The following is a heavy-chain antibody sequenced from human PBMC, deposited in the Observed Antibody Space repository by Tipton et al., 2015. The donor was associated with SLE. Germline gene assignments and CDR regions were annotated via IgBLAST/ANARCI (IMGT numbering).Heavy chain of an antibody. CDR2: IRYDGSNK. V-gene: IGHV3-30*02. Sequence: SLRLSCAASGFTFSRYGMHWVRQAPGKGLEWVTFIRYDGSNKYYADSVKGRFTISRDNSKNMLYLQMNSLRAEDTAVYYCAKALLADYWGQGTLVTVSS. CDR1: GFTFSRYG. D-gene: IGHD3-3*01. CDR3: AKALLADY. J-gene: IGHJ4*02.